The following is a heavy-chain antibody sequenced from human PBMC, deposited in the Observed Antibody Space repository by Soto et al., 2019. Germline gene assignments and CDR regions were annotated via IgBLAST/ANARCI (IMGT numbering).Heavy chain of an antibody. V-gene: IGHV3-30-3*01. J-gene: IGHJ6*02. CDR1: GFTFSSYA. D-gene: IGHD1-26*01. CDR2: ISYDGSNK. Sequence: QVQLVESGGGVVQPGRSLRLSCAASGFTFSSYAMHWVRQAPGKGLEWVAVISYDGSNKYYADSVKGRFTISRDNSKKTPYLEMNSLRAEDTAVYYCARARGYSGSGPRMDVWGLGTTVTVSS. CDR3: ARARGYSGSGPRMDV.